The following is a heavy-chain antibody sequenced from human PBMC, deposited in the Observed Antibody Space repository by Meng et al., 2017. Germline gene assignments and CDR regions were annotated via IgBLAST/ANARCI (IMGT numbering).Heavy chain of an antibody. Sequence: VQLPQSGAGLLKPSETLSLTCAVYGGSFSDYYWSWIRQPPGKGLEWIGEINHSGSTNYNPSLKSRVTISVDTSKNQFSLKLSSVTAADTAVYYCASSGYSYGYRFDYWGQGTLVTVSS. CDR3: ASSGYSYGYRFDY. CDR1: GGSFSDYY. V-gene: IGHV4-34*01. D-gene: IGHD5-18*01. J-gene: IGHJ4*02. CDR2: INHSGST.